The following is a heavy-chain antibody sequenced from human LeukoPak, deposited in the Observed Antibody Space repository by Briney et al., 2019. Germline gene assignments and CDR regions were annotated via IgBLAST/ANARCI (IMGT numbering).Heavy chain of an antibody. J-gene: IGHJ4*02. D-gene: IGHD3-22*01. CDR3: AKMMRYYDSSGYYSNYFDY. V-gene: IGHV3-23*01. CDR1: GFTLSSYA. CDR2: ISGSGGST. Sequence: GGSLRLSCAASGFTLSSYAMSWVRQAPGKGLEWVSAISGSGGSTYYADSVKGRFTISRDNSKNTLYLQMNSLRAEDTAVYYCAKMMRYYDSSGYYSNYFDYWGQGTLVTVSS.